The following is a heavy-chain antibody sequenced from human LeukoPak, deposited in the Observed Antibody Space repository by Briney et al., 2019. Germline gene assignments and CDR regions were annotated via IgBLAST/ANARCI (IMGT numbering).Heavy chain of an antibody. CDR2: INPNSGGT. V-gene: IGHV1-2*02. Sequence: ASVKVSCKASGYTFTGYYMHWVRQAPGQGLEWMGWINPNSGGTNYAQKFQGRVTMTRDTSISTAYMELSRLRSEDTAVYYCASGVVVPAAIQTTSYYYYYMDVWGKGTTVTVSS. CDR3: ASGVVVPAAIQTTSYYYYYMDV. D-gene: IGHD2-2*02. J-gene: IGHJ6*03. CDR1: GYTFTGYY.